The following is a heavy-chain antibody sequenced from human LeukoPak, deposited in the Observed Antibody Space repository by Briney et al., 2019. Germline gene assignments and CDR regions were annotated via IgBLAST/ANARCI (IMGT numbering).Heavy chain of an antibody. J-gene: IGHJ4*02. CDR1: GGSFSGYY. CDR3: ARTVAGMIGY. D-gene: IGHD6-19*01. CDR2: INHSGST. V-gene: IGHV4-34*01. Sequence: PSETLSLTCAVYGGSFSGYYWSWIRQPPGKGLGWIGEINHSGSTNYNPSLKSRVTISVDTSKNQFSLKLSSVTAADTAVYYCARTVAGMIGYWGQGTLVTVSS.